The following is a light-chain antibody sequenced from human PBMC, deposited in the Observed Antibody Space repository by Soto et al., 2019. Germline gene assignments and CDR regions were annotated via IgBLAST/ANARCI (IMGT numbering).Light chain of an antibody. CDR2: DVS. V-gene: IGLV2-14*01. Sequence: QAVVTQPASVSGSPGQSITISCTGTSGDVGGYNYVCWYQQHPGKAPKLMIYDVSNRPSGVSNRFSGSKSGNTASLTISGLQAEDEADYYCSSYTSTSTLFGTGTKVTVL. CDR3: SSYTSTSTL. J-gene: IGLJ1*01. CDR1: SGDVGGYNY.